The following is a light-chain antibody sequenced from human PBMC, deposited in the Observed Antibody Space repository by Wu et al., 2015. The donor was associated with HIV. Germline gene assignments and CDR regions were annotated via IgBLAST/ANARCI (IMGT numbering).Light chain of an antibody. CDR2: GAS. CDR1: QSVSTY. CDR3: QQYNNWPPWT. Sequence: VLTQSPATLSVSLGERATLSCRASQSVSTYLAWYQQKPGQAPSLLIFGASTRATGIPARLSGSGSGTEFTLTITSMQSEDFAVYYCQQYNNWPPWTFGQGTKVEIK. J-gene: IGKJ1*01. V-gene: IGKV3-15*01.